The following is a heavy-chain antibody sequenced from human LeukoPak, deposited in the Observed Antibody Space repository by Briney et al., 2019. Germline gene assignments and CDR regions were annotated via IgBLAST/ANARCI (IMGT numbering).Heavy chain of an antibody. D-gene: IGHD3-10*01. CDR2: IYHRGSI. Sequence: SETLSLTCGVSGYSISSACYWGWIRQPPGKGLEWIGSIYHRGSIYSNPSLKSRVTISVGTSKNQFSLKLTSMTAADTAVYFCARGPYGSGSYPYYFDYWGQGTLVTVSS. CDR1: GYSISSACY. V-gene: IGHV4-38-2*01. J-gene: IGHJ4*02. CDR3: ARGPYGSGSYPYYFDY.